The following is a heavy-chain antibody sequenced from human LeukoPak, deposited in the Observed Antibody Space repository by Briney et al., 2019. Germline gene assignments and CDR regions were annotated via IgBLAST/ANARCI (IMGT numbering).Heavy chain of an antibody. V-gene: IGHV3-21*06. CDR3: AREDGIVGASSAFDI. CDR1: GFTFGTYN. J-gene: IGHJ3*02. D-gene: IGHD1-26*01. CDR2: INGRGNYI. Sequence: GGSLRLSCAASGFTFGTYNMNWVRQAPGKGLEWVSSINGRGNYIYYADSVKGRFTISRDNAKNSLYLQMNSLRAEDTAVYYCAREDGIVGASSAFDIWGQGTMVTVSS.